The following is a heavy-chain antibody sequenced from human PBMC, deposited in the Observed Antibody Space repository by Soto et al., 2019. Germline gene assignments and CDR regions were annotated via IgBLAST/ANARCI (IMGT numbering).Heavy chain of an antibody. V-gene: IGHV1-8*01. CDR1: GYTFTTYD. Sequence: ASVKVSCKASGYTFTTYDINWVRQASGQGLEWMGWMKPNSGDTGYGQKFQGRVALTRDTSTSTAYMELSGLKSEDTAVYYCARNMGGTGDFDYWGHGTLVTVSS. D-gene: IGHD3-16*01. J-gene: IGHJ4*01. CDR3: ARNMGGTGDFDY. CDR2: MKPNSGDT.